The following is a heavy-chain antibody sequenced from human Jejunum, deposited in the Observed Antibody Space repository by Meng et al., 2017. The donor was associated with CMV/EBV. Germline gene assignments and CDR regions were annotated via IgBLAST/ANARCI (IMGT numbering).Heavy chain of an antibody. CDR2: ISDSGST. Sequence: QVQLQESGPGLVKPSESLSLTCTVSGGSIRSYFWSWIRQPPGKGLDYIGYISDSGSTNYNPSLKSRVTISVDTSKNQFSLRLNSVTAADTAVYYCARGGFGSGYYMYLDHWGQGTLVTVSS. CDR1: GGSIRSYF. J-gene: IGHJ4*02. D-gene: IGHD3-22*01. V-gene: IGHV4-59*01. CDR3: ARGGFGSGYYMYLDH.